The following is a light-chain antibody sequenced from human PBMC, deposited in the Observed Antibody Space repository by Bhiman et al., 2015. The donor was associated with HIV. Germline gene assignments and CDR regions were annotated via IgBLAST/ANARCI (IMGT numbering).Light chain of an antibody. Sequence: QSALTQPASVSVSPGQAITISCTGTSSDVGGYNFVSWYQHHPGKAPKLMIYDVNKRPSGVSNRFSGAKSGNTASLTISGLQAEDEADYFCSSYAGSCTWVFGGGTKLTVL. CDR3: SSYAGSCTWV. CDR1: SSDVGGYNF. CDR2: DVN. J-gene: IGLJ2*01. V-gene: IGLV2-23*02.